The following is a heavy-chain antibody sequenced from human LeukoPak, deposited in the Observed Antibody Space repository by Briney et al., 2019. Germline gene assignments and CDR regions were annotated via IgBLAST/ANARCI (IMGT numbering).Heavy chain of an antibody. CDR1: GGTFSSYA. CDR3: ARDPSAHYYDSSGYYDY. Sequence: SVHVSCKASGGTFSSYAISWVRQAPGQGLEWMGRIIPIFGIANYAQKFQGRVTITADKSTSTAYMELSSLRSEDTAVYYCARDPSAHYYDSSGYYDYWGQGTLVTVSS. CDR2: IIPIFGIA. J-gene: IGHJ4*02. D-gene: IGHD3-22*01. V-gene: IGHV1-69*04.